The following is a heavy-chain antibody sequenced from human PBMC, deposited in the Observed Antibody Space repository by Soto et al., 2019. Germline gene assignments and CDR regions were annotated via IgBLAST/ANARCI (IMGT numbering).Heavy chain of an antibody. V-gene: IGHV1-8*01. CDR2: MSPNSGNT. D-gene: IGHD3-16*01. Sequence: ASVKVSCKASGYTFTSYDINWVRQASGQGLEWMGWMSPNSGNTGYAQRFQGRVAMTSNTAMSTAYMELSSLTSDDAAVYYCVTTPPGGSIWDWGQGNLVTVSS. J-gene: IGHJ4*02. CDR3: VTTPPGGSIWD. CDR1: GYTFTSYD.